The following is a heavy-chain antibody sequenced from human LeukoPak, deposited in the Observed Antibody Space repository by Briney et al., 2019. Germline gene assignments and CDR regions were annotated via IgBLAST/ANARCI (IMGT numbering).Heavy chain of an antibody. Sequence: SETLSLTCAVYGGSFSGYYWSWIRQPPGKGLEWIGEINHSGSTNYNPSLKSRVTISVDTSKNQFSLELSSVTAADTAVYYCARAYSNYRWFDPWGQGTLVTVSS. CDR1: GGSFSGYY. V-gene: IGHV4-34*01. CDR3: ARAYSNYRWFDP. D-gene: IGHD4-11*01. CDR2: INHSGST. J-gene: IGHJ5*02.